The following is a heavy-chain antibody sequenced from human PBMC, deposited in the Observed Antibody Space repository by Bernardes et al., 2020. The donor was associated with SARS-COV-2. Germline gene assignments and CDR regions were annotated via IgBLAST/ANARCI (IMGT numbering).Heavy chain of an antibody. Sequence: SETLSLTCTVSGGSISSYYWSWIRQPPGKGLEWIGYIYYSGSTNYNPSLKSRVTISVDTSKNQFSLKLSSVTAADTAMYYCARERSITIFGVAGGGMDVWGQGTTVTVSS. J-gene: IGHJ6*02. D-gene: IGHD3-3*01. CDR1: GGSISSYY. V-gene: IGHV4-59*01. CDR2: IYYSGST. CDR3: ARERSITIFGVAGGGMDV.